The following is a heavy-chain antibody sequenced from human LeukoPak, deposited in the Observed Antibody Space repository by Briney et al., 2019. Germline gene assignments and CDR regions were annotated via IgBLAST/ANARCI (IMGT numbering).Heavy chain of an antibody. CDR3: ARAFVGIRGTPAQFEY. J-gene: IGHJ4*02. D-gene: IGHD1-1*01. CDR1: GYTFIAYG. Sequence: GASVKVSCKASGYTFIAYGITWVRQAPGQGLEWMGWISAYNGITDYTPNLQGRITMTTGTSTTTAYMELRSLRSDGTAVYYCARAFVGIRGTPAQFEYWGQGTLVTVSS. V-gene: IGHV1-18*01. CDR2: ISAYNGIT.